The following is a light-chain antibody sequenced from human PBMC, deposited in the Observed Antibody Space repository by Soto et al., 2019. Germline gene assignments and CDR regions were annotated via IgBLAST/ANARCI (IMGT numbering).Light chain of an antibody. V-gene: IGKV2-28*01. CDR2: LGA. CDR3: VPALLPKT. J-gene: IGKJ1*01. Sequence: VSLNTISLPFTPGQPPSLSCAPLRSLLHRNGYNYFGWYLQKPGQSPQLLIYLGANRASGVPDRFSGSGSGTDFTLNISFVAADDIRVYSTVPALLPKTFSERTKVDNK. CDR1: RSLLHRNGYNY.